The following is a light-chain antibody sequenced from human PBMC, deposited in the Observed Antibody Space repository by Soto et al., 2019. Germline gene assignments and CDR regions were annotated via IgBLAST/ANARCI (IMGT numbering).Light chain of an antibody. J-gene: IGKJ5*01. CDR1: QSVSNS. CDR2: DAS. V-gene: IGKV3-11*01. CDR3: QQRSDWIT. Sequence: EIVLTQSPGTLSLSPGERATLSCRASQSVSNSLAWFQQKPGQAPRLLIYDASNRATGIPARFSGSGSGTDFTLTISSLEPEDFAVYYCQQRSDWITFGQGTRREIK.